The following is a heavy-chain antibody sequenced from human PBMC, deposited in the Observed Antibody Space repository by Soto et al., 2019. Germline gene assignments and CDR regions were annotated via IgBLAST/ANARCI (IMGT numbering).Heavy chain of an antibody. V-gene: IGHV3-23*01. J-gene: IGHJ4*02. CDR1: RYTFKSHG. Sequence: PGGSLRLSCVVSRYTFKSHGLSWVRQAPGEGLEWVSTIDSTGANTHYADSVRGRFTISRDNSRNTLHLQMHDLRADDTALYYCVSWVSAHFDYWGQGTLVTVS. D-gene: IGHD3-16*01. CDR3: VSWVSAHFDY. CDR2: IDSTGANT.